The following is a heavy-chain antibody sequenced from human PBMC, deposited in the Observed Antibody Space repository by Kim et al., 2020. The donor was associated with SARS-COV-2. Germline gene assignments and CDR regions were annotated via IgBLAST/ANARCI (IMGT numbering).Heavy chain of an antibody. CDR3: ASSTKHCSGGSCYFPN. D-gene: IGHD2-15*01. J-gene: IGHJ4*02. CDR1: GFTFSSYS. Sequence: GGSLRLSCAASGFTFSSYSMNWVRQAPGKGLEWVSSISSSSSYIYYADSVKGRFTISRDNAKNSLYLQMNSLRAEDTAVYYCASSTKHCSGGSCYFPNWGQGTLVTVSS. CDR2: ISSSSSYI. V-gene: IGHV3-21*01.